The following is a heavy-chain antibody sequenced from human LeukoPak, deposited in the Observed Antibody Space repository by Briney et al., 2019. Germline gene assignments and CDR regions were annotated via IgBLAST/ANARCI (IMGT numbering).Heavy chain of an antibody. CDR1: GGTFTNYA. V-gene: IGHV1-69*04. D-gene: IGHD4-11*01. J-gene: IGHJ3*01. Sequence: SVKVSCKASGGTFTNYAINWVRQAPGQGLEWMGRIIPKFGVQDYAQKFQGRVTITADKSTSTAYMELSSLRSEDTAVFYCATEWVGDYNPLEVWGQGTVVTVSS. CDR3: ATEWVGDYNPLEV. CDR2: IIPKFGVQ.